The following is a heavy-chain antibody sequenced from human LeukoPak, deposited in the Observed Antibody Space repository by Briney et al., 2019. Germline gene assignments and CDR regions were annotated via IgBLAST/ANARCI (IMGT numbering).Heavy chain of an antibody. V-gene: IGHV4-59*12. Sequence: SETLSLTCTVSSGSFRTYYWSWIRQPPGKGLEWIGYIFYNEGTSYNPSLKSRVTISVDTSNNQLSLKVSSVTAADTAVYYCARDRMYYDFWSGYYYDWFDPWGQGTLVTVSS. CDR1: SGSFRTYY. D-gene: IGHD3-3*01. J-gene: IGHJ5*02. CDR2: IFYNEGT. CDR3: ARDRMYYDFWSGYYYDWFDP.